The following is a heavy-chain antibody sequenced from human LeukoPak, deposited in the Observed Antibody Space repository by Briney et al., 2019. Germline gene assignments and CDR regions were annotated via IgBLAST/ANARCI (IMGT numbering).Heavy chain of an antibody. CDR2: IKEDGTEN. V-gene: IGHV3-7*04. CDR1: GFSFSSFS. Sequence: PGGSLRLSCTASGFSFSSFSMSWVRQAPGKGLEWVANIKEDGTENYYLDSVPGRFTISRDNAKNSLHLPMNNLRAEDTAVYYCARSRGLDSWGQGTLVTVSS. CDR3: ARSRGLDS. J-gene: IGHJ4*02.